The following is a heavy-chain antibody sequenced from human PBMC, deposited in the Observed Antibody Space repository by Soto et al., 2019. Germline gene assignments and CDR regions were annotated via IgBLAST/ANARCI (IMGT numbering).Heavy chain of an antibody. J-gene: IGHJ4*02. Sequence: EVQLVESGGGLIQPGGSLRLSCAASGFTVSSNYMSWVRQAPGKGLEWVSVIYSGGSTYYADSVKGRFTISRDNSKNTLYLQMNSLRAEDTAMYYCARDRVGAKAYYFDYWGQGTLVTVSS. CDR1: GFTVSSNY. CDR2: IYSGGST. D-gene: IGHD1-26*01. V-gene: IGHV3-53*01. CDR3: ARDRVGAKAYYFDY.